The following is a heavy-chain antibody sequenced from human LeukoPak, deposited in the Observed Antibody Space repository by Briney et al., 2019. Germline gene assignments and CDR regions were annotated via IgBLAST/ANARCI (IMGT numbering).Heavy chain of an antibody. CDR1: GGSISSYY. Sequence: SETLSLTCTVSGGSISSYYWSWMRQPPGKGLVGIGYIYYSGSTNYNPSLKSRVTISVDTSKNQFSLKLSSVTAADTAVYYCARAGYCSGGSCLGRDAFDIWGQGTMVTVSS. V-gene: IGHV4-59*13. CDR3: ARAGYCSGGSCLGRDAFDI. D-gene: IGHD2-15*01. J-gene: IGHJ3*02. CDR2: IYYSGST.